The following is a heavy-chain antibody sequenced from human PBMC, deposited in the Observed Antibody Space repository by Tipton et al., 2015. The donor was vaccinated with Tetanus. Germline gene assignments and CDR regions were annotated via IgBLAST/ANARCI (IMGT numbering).Heavy chain of an antibody. D-gene: IGHD1-26*01. V-gene: IGHV4-59*01. CDR3: ARDLGPSGFH. Sequence: TLSLTCTVSGDSITSFYWSWIRQPPGKGLEWIGYIFYGGTTNYNPSLKSRVTISLDTSKNQISLQLSSVTAADTAVYYCARDLGPSGFHWGQGPLVTVSS. J-gene: IGHJ4*02. CDR2: IFYGGTT. CDR1: GDSITSFY.